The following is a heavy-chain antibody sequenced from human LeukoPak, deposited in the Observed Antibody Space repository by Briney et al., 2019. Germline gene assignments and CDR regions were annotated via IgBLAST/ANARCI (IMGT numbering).Heavy chain of an antibody. CDR3: AKDRDWGTAFDI. D-gene: IGHD7-27*01. J-gene: IGHJ3*02. CDR1: GFTFSSSA. V-gene: IGHV3-30*18. CDR2: ISYDGKHE. Sequence: GGSLRLSCAASGFTFSSSAMHWVRQPPGKGLEWVAVISYDGKHEYFADSVKGRITISRDNSRDTLYLQLNSLKADDTAVYYCAKDRDWGTAFDIWGQGTMVTVSS.